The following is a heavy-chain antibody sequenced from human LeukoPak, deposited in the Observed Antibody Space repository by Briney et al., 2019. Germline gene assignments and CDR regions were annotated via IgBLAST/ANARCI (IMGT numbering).Heavy chain of an antibody. D-gene: IGHD4-17*01. CDR3: ARGTTVNWFDP. CDR1: GYSISSGYY. J-gene: IGHJ5*02. V-gene: IGHV4-38-2*02. Sequence: SETLSLTCTVSGYSISSGYYWGWIRQPPGKGLEWIGSIYHSGSTYYNPSLKSRVTTSVDTSKNQFSLKLSSVTAADTAVYYCARGTTVNWFDPWGQGTLVTVSS. CDR2: IYHSGST.